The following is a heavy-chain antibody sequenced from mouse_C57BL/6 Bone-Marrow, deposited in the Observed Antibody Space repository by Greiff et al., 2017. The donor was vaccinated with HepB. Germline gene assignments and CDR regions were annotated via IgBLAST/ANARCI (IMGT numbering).Heavy chain of an antibody. J-gene: IGHJ2*01. V-gene: IGHV5-6*01. D-gene: IGHD1-1*01. Sequence: EVMLVESGGDLVKPGGSLKLSCAASGFTFSSYGMSWVRQTPDKRLEWVATISSGGSYTYYPDSVKGRFTISRDNAKNTLYLQMSSLKSEDTAMYYCARHSVVPHWFDYWGQGTTLTVSS. CDR2: ISSGGSYT. CDR3: ARHSVVPHWFDY. CDR1: GFTFSSYG.